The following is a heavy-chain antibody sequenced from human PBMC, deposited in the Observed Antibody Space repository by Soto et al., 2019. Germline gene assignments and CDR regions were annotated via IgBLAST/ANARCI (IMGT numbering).Heavy chain of an antibody. V-gene: IGHV1-69*02. CDR3: LYDILTGPVH. J-gene: IGHJ4*02. CDR2: IIPILGIA. D-gene: IGHD3-9*01. CDR1: GGTFRSYT. Sequence: LVKVSRKASGGTFRSYTISWVRQAPGQGLEWMGRIIPILGIANYAQKFQGRVTITADKSTSTAYMELSSLRSEDTAVYYCLYDILTGPVHWGQGTLVTVSS.